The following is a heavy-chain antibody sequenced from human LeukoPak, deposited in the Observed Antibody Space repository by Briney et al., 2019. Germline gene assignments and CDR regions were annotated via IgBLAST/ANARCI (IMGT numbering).Heavy chain of an antibody. CDR2: FDPEDGET. CDR1: GYSLTESS. Sequence: ASVKVSCKVSGYSLTESSMHWVRQAPGKGLEWMGGFDPEDGETIYAQKFQGRVTMTEDTSTDTAYMELSSLRYEDTAIYYCATVRSYYYYMDVWGKGTTVTVSS. CDR3: ATVRSYYYYMDV. V-gene: IGHV1-24*01. J-gene: IGHJ6*03.